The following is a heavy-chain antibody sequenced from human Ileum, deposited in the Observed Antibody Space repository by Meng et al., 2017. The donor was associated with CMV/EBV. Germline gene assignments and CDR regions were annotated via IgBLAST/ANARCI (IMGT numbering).Heavy chain of an antibody. Sequence: QVHVHESGPGLVKPSQTLSLSCTGSGASISSGDSYWSLIRQPPGKGLEWIGYILFSGNPYYNPSLNNPVIISRGTPRNQFSLKVDSVTAADTAVYYCARFRIAALGNLFDPWGHGTLVTVSS. D-gene: IGHD6-13*01. CDR2: ILFSGNP. CDR3: ARFRIAALGNLFDP. V-gene: IGHV4-30-4*08. J-gene: IGHJ5*02. CDR1: GASISSGDSY.